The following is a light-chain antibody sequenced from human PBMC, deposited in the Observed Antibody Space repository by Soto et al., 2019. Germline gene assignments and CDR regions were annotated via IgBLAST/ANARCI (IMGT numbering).Light chain of an antibody. J-gene: IGKJ1*01. CDR2: GAS. V-gene: IGKV3-15*01. CDR1: QSVSSN. Sequence: EIVMTQSPATLSVSPGERATLSCRASQSVSSNLAWYQQKPGQAPRLLIYGASTSATGIPARFSGSGSGTEFTLTISSLQSEDFAVDYCQQYNTWWTFGQGTKVEIK. CDR3: QQYNTWWT.